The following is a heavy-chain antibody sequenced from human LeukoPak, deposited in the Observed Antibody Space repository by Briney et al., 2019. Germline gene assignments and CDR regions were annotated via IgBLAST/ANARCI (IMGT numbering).Heavy chain of an antibody. D-gene: IGHD6-6*01. V-gene: IGHV3-7*01. Sequence: PGGSLRLSCAASGFTFSSYWMSWVRQAPGKGLEWVANIKQDGSEKYYVASVKGRFTISRDNAKNSLYLQMNSLRAEDTAVYYCARGGYSSSSPVDYWGQGTLVTVSS. CDR1: GFTFSSYW. CDR2: IKQDGSEK. J-gene: IGHJ4*02. CDR3: ARGGYSSSSPVDY.